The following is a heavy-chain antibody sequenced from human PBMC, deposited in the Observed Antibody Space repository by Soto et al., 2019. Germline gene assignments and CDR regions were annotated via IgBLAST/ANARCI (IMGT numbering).Heavy chain of an antibody. CDR1: GGSISSSSYY. CDR2: IYYSGST. Sequence: QLQLQESGPGLVKPSETLSLTCTVSGGSISSSSYYWGWIRQPPGKGLEWTGSIYYSGSTYYNPSLKSRVTISVDTSKNQFSLKLSSVTAADTAVYYCARLDTAMVLYAFDIWGQGTMVTVSS. CDR3: ARLDTAMVLYAFDI. D-gene: IGHD5-18*01. V-gene: IGHV4-39*01. J-gene: IGHJ3*02.